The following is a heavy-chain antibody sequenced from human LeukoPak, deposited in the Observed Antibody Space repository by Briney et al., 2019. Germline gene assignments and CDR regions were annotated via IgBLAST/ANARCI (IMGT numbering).Heavy chain of an antibody. CDR3: ARNPGYSSSFDAFDI. D-gene: IGHD6-13*01. CDR1: GGSVSGYY. Sequence: SETLSLTCVVSGGSVSGYYWGWIRQPPGRGLEWIGYVYYSGSTNYNPSFKSRITISVDTSRNQFSLQLSSVTAADTAVYYCARNPGYSSSFDAFDIWGQGTMVTVSS. J-gene: IGHJ3*02. V-gene: IGHV4-59*02. CDR2: VYYSGST.